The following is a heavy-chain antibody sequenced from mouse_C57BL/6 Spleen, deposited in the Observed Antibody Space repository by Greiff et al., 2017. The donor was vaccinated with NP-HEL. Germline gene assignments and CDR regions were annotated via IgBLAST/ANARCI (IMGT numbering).Heavy chain of an antibody. V-gene: IGHV2-5*01. CDR1: GFSLTSYG. CDR2: IWRGGST. D-gene: IGHD2-4*01. Sequence: VQLQQSGPGLVQPSQSLSITCTVSGFSLTSYGVHWVRQSPGKGLEWLGVIWRGGSTDYNAAFMSRLSITKDNSKSQVFFKMNSLQADDTAIYCCAIYYDYDDAMDYWGQGTSVTVSS. J-gene: IGHJ4*01. CDR3: AIYYDYDDAMDY.